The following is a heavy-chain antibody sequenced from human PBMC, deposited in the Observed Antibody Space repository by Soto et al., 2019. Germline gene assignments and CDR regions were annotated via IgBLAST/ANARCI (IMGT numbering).Heavy chain of an antibody. V-gene: IGHV6-1*01. D-gene: IGHD3-16*01. CDR1: GDSVSGNSAA. CDR2: TYYRARWYN. Sequence: SRTLSLTCAISGDSVSGNSAAWNWIRQSPSRGLEWLGRTYYRARWYNDYAVSVKSRISVTPDTSKNQFSLQLNSVTPEDTAVSYCAREFPYYVNSHSYQDYWGKGARLTVP. J-gene: IGHJ4*02. CDR3: AREFPYYVNSHSYQDY.